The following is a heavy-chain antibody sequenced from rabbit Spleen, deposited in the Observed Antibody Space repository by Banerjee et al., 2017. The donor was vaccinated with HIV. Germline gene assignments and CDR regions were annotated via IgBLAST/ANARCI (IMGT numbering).Heavy chain of an antibody. CDR2: INIVTGKD. Sequence: QSLEESGGDLVKPGASLTLTCTASGVSFSSNHYMCWVRQAPGKGLEWIACINIVTGKDVYATWAKGRFIMSRTSLTTVTLQMTSLTAADTATYFCARDLTSVVGWNFGWWGPGTLVTVS. D-gene: IGHD1-1*01. V-gene: IGHV1S40*01. J-gene: IGHJ4*01. CDR1: GVSFSSNHY. CDR3: ARDLTSVVGWNFGW.